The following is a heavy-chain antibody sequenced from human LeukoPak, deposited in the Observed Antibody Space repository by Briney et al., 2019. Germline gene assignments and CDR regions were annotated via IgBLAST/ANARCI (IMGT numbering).Heavy chain of an antibody. CDR3: AKCDSDYGTGFDY. CDR2: ISGSGGST. Sequence: GGSLRLSCAASGLTFSRYAMSWVRQAPGKGLECVSVISGSGGSTHYADSVKGRFAISRDHSKNTLYLQMTTLSAGDTAAYYCAKCDSDYGTGFDYWGQGTLVTVSS. V-gene: IGHV3-23*01. D-gene: IGHD4-17*01. J-gene: IGHJ4*02. CDR1: GLTFSRYA.